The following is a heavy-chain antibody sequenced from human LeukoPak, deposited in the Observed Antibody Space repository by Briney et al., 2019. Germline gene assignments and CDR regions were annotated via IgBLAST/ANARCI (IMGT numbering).Heavy chain of an antibody. V-gene: IGHV1-2*02. CDR2: INPHTGGT. D-gene: IGHD2-2*01. CDR1: GYTFNGYY. Sequence: ASVKVSCKASGYTFNGYYMHWVRQAPGHRLEWMGWINPHTGGTNYAQKFQGRVTMTRHTSIRTAYMELSRLRSDDTAVYYCARDLGDIVVVPAAESTGNYWGQGTLVTVSS. J-gene: IGHJ4*02. CDR3: ARDLGDIVVVPAAESTGNY.